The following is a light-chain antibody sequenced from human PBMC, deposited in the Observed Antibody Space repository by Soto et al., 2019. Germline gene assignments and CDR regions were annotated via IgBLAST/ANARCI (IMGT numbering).Light chain of an antibody. V-gene: IGLV1-40*01. Sequence: QSVLTQPPSVSGAPGQRVTISYTGSSSNIGAGYNVHWYQQLPGTAPKLLIFNNNNRPSGVPDRFSGSRSGASASLAITGLQAEDEGDYYCQSHDNTLSGWVVFGGGTKLTVL. CDR1: SSNIGAGYN. J-gene: IGLJ2*01. CDR3: QSHDNTLSGWVV. CDR2: NNN.